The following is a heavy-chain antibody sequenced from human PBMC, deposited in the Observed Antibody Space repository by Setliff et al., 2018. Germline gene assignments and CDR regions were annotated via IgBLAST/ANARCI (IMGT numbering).Heavy chain of an antibody. CDR2: ISTSGSTI. D-gene: IGHD3-22*01. Sequence: GGSLRLSCAASGFTFSNYGMTWVRQAPGKGLEWISYISTSGSTIYYADSVKGRFTISRDKAHRSLFLQMNSLRAEDTAVYYCARLALTGYDSSGYYYALDYYYYMDVWGKGTTVTVSS. CDR3: ARLALTGYDSSGYYYALDYYYYMDV. V-gene: IGHV3-48*01. CDR1: GFTFSNYG. J-gene: IGHJ6*03.